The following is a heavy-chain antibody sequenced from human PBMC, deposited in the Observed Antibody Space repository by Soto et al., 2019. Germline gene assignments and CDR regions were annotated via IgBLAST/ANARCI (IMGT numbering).Heavy chain of an antibody. Sequence: GASVKVSCKASGYAFTGYYIHWVRQAPGQGLEWMGWINPNSGGTNYAQKFQGWVTMTRDTSISTAYTELSRLTSDDMAVYYCARVGVPERYGMDVWGQGTTVTVSS. CDR1: GYAFTGYY. V-gene: IGHV1-2*04. J-gene: IGHJ6*02. CDR3: ARVGVPERYGMDV. CDR2: INPNSGGT. D-gene: IGHD2-2*01.